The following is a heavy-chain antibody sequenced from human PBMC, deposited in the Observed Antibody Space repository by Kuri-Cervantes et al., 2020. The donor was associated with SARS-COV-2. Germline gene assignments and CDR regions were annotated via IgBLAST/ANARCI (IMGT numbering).Heavy chain of an antibody. D-gene: IGHD6-6*01. CDR1: GGSISSSSYY. CDR3: ARETSTYSSSIDY. Sequence: GSLRLSCTVSGGSISSSSYYWGWIRQPPGKGLEWIGSIYYSGSTYYNPSLKSRVTISVDRSKNQFSLKLSSVTAADTAVYYCARETSTYSSSIDYWGQGTLATVSS. CDR2: IYYSGST. V-gene: IGHV4-39*07. J-gene: IGHJ4*02.